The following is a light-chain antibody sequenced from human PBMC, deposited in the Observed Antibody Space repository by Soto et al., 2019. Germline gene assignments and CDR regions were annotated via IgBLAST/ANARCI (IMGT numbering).Light chain of an antibody. CDR2: DVS. CDR1: STDVGGYNY. V-gene: IGLV2-14*03. Sequence: QSALTQPASVSGSPGQSITISCTGTSTDVGGYNYVSWYQLHPGRAPKLMIYDVSNRPSGVSNRFSGSKSGNTASLTISGLQAEDEADYYCSSYTTSSTPVVFGGGTKLTV. J-gene: IGLJ2*01. CDR3: SSYTTSSTPVV.